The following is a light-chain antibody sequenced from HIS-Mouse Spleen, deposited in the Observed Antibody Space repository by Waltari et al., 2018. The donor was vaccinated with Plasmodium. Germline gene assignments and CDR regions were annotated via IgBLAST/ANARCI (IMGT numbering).Light chain of an antibody. V-gene: IGKV3-20*01. CDR2: GAS. CDR1: QSVSSSY. Sequence: EIVLTQSPGTLTLSPWERATLSCRASQSVSSSYLAWYQQKPGQAPRLLIYGASSRATGIPDRFSGSGSGTDFTLTISRLDPEDFAVYYCQQYGSSPLTFGGGTKVEIK. CDR3: QQYGSSPLT. J-gene: IGKJ4*01.